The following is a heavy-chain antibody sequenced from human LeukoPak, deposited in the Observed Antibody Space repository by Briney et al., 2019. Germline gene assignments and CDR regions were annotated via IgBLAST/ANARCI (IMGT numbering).Heavy chain of an antibody. V-gene: IGHV5-51*01. Sequence: PGESLKISCKGSGYSFTSYWIGWVRQMPGKGLEWMGIIYPGDSDTRYSPSFQGQVTLSADKSISTAYLQLSSLKASDIAIYFCARQSYYYMDVWGNGTTVTVSS. CDR2: IYPGDSDT. D-gene: IGHD3-10*01. CDR1: GYSFTSYW. J-gene: IGHJ6*04. CDR3: ARQSYYYMDV.